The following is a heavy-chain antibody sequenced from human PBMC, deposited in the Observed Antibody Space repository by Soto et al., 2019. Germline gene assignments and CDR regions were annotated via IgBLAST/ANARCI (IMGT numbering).Heavy chain of an antibody. CDR2: TYYRSKWSS. V-gene: IGHV6-1*01. D-gene: IGHD7-27*01. CDR1: GDSVSSKSAA. J-gene: IGHJ4*02. CDR3: ARTGDYLLDY. Sequence: SQTLSLTCAISGDSVSSKSAAWHWIRQSPSRGLEWLGRTYYRSKWSSNYAVSVKSRITINPDTSKNQFSLQLRSVTPDDTAMYYCARTGDYLLDYWGQGTMVTV.